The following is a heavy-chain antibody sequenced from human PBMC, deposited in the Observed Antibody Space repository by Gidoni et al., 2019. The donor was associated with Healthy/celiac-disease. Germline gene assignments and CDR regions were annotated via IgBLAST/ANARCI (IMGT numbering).Heavy chain of an antibody. CDR2: LSYDGSNK. D-gene: IGHD2-15*01. CDR3: AKEWDIVVVVAATLDY. V-gene: IGHV3-30*18. Sequence: QVQLVESGGGVVQPGRSLRLSCSASGFTFSSYGMHWVRQAPGKGLEWVAVLSYDGSNKYYADSVKGRFTISRDNTKNTLYLQMNSRRAEDTAVYYCAKEWDIVVVVAATLDYWGQGTLVTVSS. J-gene: IGHJ4*02. CDR1: GFTFSSYG.